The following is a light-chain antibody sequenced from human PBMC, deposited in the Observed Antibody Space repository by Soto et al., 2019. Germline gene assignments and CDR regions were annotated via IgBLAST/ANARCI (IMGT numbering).Light chain of an antibody. CDR3: QQYGSSPST. J-gene: IGKJ1*01. CDR2: GAS. CDR1: QSVRSSN. V-gene: IGKV3-20*01. Sequence: EVGLSQCPGTLSLYPGERATLSCRASQSVRSSNLAWYQQKPGQAPRLLIYGASSRATGIPHRFSGSGSGTDFTLTISRLEPEDFAVYYCQQYGSSPSTFGQGTKVDIK.